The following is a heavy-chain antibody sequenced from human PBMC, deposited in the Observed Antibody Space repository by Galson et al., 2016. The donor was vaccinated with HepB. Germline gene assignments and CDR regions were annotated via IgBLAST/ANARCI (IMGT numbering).Heavy chain of an antibody. CDR1: GGSISSGGYY. V-gene: IGHV4-39*02. J-gene: IGHJ5*01. Sequence: ETLSLTCNVSGGSISSGGYYWSWIRHHPGRGLDWIGNIYYTLSTYHNPSLKSPVTISMDTSKNHLSLRLTSVTAEYTSVYYCSRWINSSMTADSWGHGTLVTVSS. D-gene: IGHD2-21*02. CDR2: IYYTLST. CDR3: SRWINSSMTADS.